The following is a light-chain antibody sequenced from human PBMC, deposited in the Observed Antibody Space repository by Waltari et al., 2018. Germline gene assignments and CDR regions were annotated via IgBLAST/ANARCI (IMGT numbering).Light chain of an antibody. CDR2: VAS. CDR1: QSISSS. Sequence: IQMTQSPSSLSASVGDRVTITCRASQSISSSLNWYQQIPGKAPKLLIYVASSLQSGVPSRFSVSGSGTDFTLTISSLQPEDFATYYCQQSYGTPPTFGQGTKVEIK. J-gene: IGKJ1*01. CDR3: QQSYGTPPT. V-gene: IGKV1-39*01.